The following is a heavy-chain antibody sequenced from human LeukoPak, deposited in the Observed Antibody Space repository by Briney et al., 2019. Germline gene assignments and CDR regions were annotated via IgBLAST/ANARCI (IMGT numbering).Heavy chain of an antibody. J-gene: IGHJ4*02. CDR2: KYYSGST. D-gene: IGHD5-18*01. Sequence: SETLSLTCDVSGVSINTCCYYWTWIRQPPGKGLEWIGYKYYSGSTRYNSSLRSRLTISLDTSKNQFSLRLTSVTAADAAVYYCARGRSYGFDFDSWGPGTLVIVSS. V-gene: IGHV4-61*01. CDR3: ARGRSYGFDFDS. CDR1: GVSINTCCYY.